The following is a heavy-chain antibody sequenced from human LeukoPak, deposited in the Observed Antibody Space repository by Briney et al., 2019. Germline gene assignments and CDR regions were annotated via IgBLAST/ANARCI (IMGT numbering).Heavy chain of an antibody. Sequence: GGSLRLSCAASGITFGNNWMHWVRQGPGKGLVWISRINSDGGGAIYADSVKGRFTVSRDNAKNTLYLQMNSLRAGDTAVYYCARDVPHNWFDTWGQGTMVTVSS. CDR3: ARDVPHNWFDT. J-gene: IGHJ5*02. CDR1: GITFGNNW. CDR2: INSDGGGA. V-gene: IGHV3-74*01.